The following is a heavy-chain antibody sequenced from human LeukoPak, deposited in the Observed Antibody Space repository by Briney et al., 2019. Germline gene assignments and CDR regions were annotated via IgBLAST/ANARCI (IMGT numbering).Heavy chain of an antibody. V-gene: IGHV5-51*01. J-gene: IGHJ4*02. CDR2: INPDDSDA. CDR3: ARAWLFDF. CDR1: GXIFTSYW. Sequence: GESLKISCKGSGXIFTSYWIGWVRQMPGKGLEWVGIINPDDSDARYSPSFQGQVIISADKSISTAYLQWSSLKASDTAMYYCARAWLFDFWGQGTLVTVSS. D-gene: IGHD3-22*01.